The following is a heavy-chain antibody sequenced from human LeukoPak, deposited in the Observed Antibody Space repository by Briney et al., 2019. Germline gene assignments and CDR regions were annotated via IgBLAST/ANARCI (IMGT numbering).Heavy chain of an antibody. CDR3: AKSGVDTAMVPEFCY. Sequence: GSLRLSCAASGFTFCRQSMSWVRQAPGKGLGWGSAISGSGGSTYYADSVKGRFTISRDNSKNTLYLQMNSLRAEDTAVYYCAKSGVDTAMVPEFCYWGQGTLVTVSS. V-gene: IGHV3-23*01. CDR1: GFTFCRQS. CDR2: ISGSGGST. J-gene: IGHJ4*02. D-gene: IGHD5-18*01.